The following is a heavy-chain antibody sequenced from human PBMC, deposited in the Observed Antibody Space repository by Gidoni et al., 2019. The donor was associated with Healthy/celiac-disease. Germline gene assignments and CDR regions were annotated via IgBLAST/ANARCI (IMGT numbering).Heavy chain of an antibody. CDR2: ISGSGGST. J-gene: IGHJ4*02. Sequence: EVQLLESGGGLVQPGGSLRLYCAASEFTFSSYAMSWVRQAPGKGLEWFSAISGSGGSTYYADSVKGRFTISRDNSKNTLYLQMNSLRAEDTAVYYCAKYYYGSSGYHPQFDYWGQGTLVTVSS. D-gene: IGHD3-22*01. V-gene: IGHV3-23*01. CDR3: AKYYYGSSGYHPQFDY. CDR1: EFTFSSYA.